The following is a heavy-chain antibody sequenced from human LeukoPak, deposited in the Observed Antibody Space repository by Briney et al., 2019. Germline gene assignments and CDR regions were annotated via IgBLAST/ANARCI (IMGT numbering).Heavy chain of an antibody. CDR3: ARYPYCSSTSCRSSKSDYSKATPRVFDY. V-gene: IGHV1-46*01. Sequence: ASVKVSCKASGYTFTGYYMHWVRQAPGQGLEWMGIINPSGGSTSYAQKFQGRVTMTRDTSTSTVYMELSSLRSEDTAVYYCARYPYCSSTSCRSSKSDYSKATPRVFDYWGQGTLVTVSS. J-gene: IGHJ4*02. CDR1: GYTFTGYY. D-gene: IGHD2-2*01. CDR2: INPSGGST.